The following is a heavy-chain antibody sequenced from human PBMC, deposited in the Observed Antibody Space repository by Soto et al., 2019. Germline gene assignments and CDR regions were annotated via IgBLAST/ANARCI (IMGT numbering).Heavy chain of an antibody. V-gene: IGHV4-4*02. CDR2: VHHSGRT. Sequence: SETLSLTCAVSSGSINNTSWWTWVRQPPGKGLEWVGEVHHSGRTNYNPSFKSRVTISVDKSKNQFSLRLTSVTAADTAVYYCARVTTVSYYFHYWGQGTLVTVSS. CDR1: SGSINNTSW. D-gene: IGHD4-17*01. J-gene: IGHJ4*02. CDR3: ARVTTVSYYFHY.